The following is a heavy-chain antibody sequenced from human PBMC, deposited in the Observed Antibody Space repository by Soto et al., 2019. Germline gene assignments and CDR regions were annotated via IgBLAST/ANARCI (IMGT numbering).Heavy chain of an antibody. CDR3: ARVDTAVAGTTELDY. CDR1: GFTFSSYS. V-gene: IGHV3-21*01. D-gene: IGHD6-19*01. CDR2: ISSSSSYI. J-gene: IGHJ4*02. Sequence: GGSLRLSCAASGFTFSSYSMNWVRQAPGKGLEWVSSISSSSSYIYYADSVKGRFTISRDNAKNSLYLQMNSLRAEDTAVYYCARVDTAVAGTTELDYWGQGTLVTVSS.